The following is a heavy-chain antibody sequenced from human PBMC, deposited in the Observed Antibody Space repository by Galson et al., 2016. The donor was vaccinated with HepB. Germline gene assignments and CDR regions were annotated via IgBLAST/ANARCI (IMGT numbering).Heavy chain of an antibody. CDR3: AGVRSGYSGYANPYYYGMDV. J-gene: IGHJ6*02. Sequence: CAISGDSVSSNSATWNWIRQSPSRGLEWLGRTYHRSKWYNDYALSVKSRITIDPDTSKNQFSLQLNSVTPEDTAVYYCAGVRSGYSGYANPYYYGMDVWGQGTTVTVSS. CDR1: GDSVSSNSAT. CDR2: TYHRSKWYN. D-gene: IGHD5-12*01. V-gene: IGHV6-1*01.